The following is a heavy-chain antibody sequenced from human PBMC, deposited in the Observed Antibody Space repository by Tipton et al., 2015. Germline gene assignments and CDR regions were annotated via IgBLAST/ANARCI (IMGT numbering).Heavy chain of an antibody. Sequence: SLRLSCAASGFTFSSYAMNWVRQAPGKGLEWVSSISESGGNTDYADSVKGRFTISRDNSKNTLYLQMNSLRPEDTAIYYYAKQFLDADWGQGTLVTVSP. CDR3: AKQFLDAD. D-gene: IGHD1-1*01. V-gene: IGHV3-23*01. CDR1: GFTFSSYA. J-gene: IGHJ4*02. CDR2: ISESGGNT.